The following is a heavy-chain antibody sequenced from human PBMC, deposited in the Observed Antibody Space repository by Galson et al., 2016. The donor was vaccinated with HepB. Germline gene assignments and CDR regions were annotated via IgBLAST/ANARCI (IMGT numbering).Heavy chain of an antibody. CDR1: GFTVSSHR. CDR3: ARDADTGSCDY. V-gene: IGHV3-53*05. D-gene: IGHD1-26*01. CDR2: IYSGDST. J-gene: IGHJ4*02. Sequence: SLRLSCAASGFTVSSHRMSWVRQAPGKGLEWVSVIYSGDSTYYADSVKGRFTISRDNSKSTLYLQMNSLRAEDTALFYCARDADTGSCDYWGQGTLVTVSS.